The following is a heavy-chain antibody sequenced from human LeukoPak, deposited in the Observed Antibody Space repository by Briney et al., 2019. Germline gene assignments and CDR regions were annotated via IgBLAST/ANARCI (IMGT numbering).Heavy chain of an antibody. D-gene: IGHD3-10*01. CDR3: ARDPKRGFQADDAFDN. J-gene: IGHJ3*02. CDR1: GYTFTSYY. CDR2: INPSGGST. Sequence: ASVKVSCKASGYTFTSYYMHWVRQAPGQGLEWMGIINPSGGSTSYAQKFQGRVTMTRDMSTSTVYMELSSLRSEDTAVYYCARDPKRGFQADDAFDNWGQGTMVTVSS. V-gene: IGHV1-46*01.